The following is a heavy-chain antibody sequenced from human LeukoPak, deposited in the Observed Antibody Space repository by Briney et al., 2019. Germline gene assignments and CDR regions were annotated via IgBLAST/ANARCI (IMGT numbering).Heavy chain of an antibody. CDR3: ARGKMWSGYSSGWSSWFDP. Sequence: SETLSLTCAVYGGSFSGYYWSWIRQPPGKGLEGIGEINHSGSTNYNPSLKSRVPISVDTSKNQFSLKLSSVTAADTDVYYCARGKMWSGYSSGWSSWFDPWGQGTLVTVSS. CDR1: GGSFSGYY. CDR2: INHSGST. D-gene: IGHD6-19*01. V-gene: IGHV4-34*01. J-gene: IGHJ5*02.